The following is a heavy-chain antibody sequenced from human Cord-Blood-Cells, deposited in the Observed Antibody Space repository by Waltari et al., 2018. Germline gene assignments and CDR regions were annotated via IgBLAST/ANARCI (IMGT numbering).Heavy chain of an antibody. J-gene: IGHJ5*02. V-gene: IGHV4-61*01. CDR1: GGSVSSGSYY. Sequence: QVQLQESGPGLVKPSETLSLTCTVSGGSVSSGSYYWSWIRQPPGKGLEWIGYIYYSGSTNYTPSLKSRVTISVDTSKNQFSLKLSSLTAADTAVYYCARGRGGVRGVLPNHNWFDPWGQGTLVTVSS. CDR2: IYYSGST. D-gene: IGHD3-10*01. CDR3: ARGRGGVRGVLPNHNWFDP.